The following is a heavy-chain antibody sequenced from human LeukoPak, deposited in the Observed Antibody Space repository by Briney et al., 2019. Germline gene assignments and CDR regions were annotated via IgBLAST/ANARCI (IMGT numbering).Heavy chain of an antibody. J-gene: IGHJ4*02. Sequence: GGSLRLSCAASGFIFRNYAMHWVRQAPGKGLEYVSAISSRGDNTYYGNSVRGRFTISRDNSKNTLFLQMGSLRAEDMAVYYCVREERGLAIDYWGQGTLVT. V-gene: IGHV3-64*01. CDR3: VREERGLAIDY. CDR1: GFIFRNYA. D-gene: IGHD5-12*01. CDR2: ISSRGDNT.